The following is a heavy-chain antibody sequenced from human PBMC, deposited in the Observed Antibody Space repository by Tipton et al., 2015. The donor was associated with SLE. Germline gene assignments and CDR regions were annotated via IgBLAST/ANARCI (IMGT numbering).Heavy chain of an antibody. CDR3: ARLNRYSSHGVLDY. J-gene: IGHJ4*02. V-gene: IGHV4-39*07. Sequence: TLSLTCTVSGGSISSSSYYWGWFRQPPGKGLEWIGGIYYSGSTYYNPSLKSRVTISVDTSKNQFSLKLSSVTAADTAVYYCARLNRYSSHGVLDYWGQGTLVTVSS. CDR1: GGSISSSSYY. CDR2: IYYSGST. D-gene: IGHD6-13*01.